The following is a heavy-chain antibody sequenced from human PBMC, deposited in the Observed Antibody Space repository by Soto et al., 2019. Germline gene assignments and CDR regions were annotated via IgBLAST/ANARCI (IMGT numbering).Heavy chain of an antibody. CDR3: AKDIWNGDLGQYDAFDI. V-gene: IGHV3-9*01. Sequence: GGSLRLSCAASGFTFDDYAMNWVRQAPGKGLEWVSGISWHSAYIGYADSVKGRFTISRDNAKNSLYLQMNSLRAEDTALYYCAKDIWNGDLGQYDAFDIWGQGTMVTVSS. J-gene: IGHJ3*02. CDR1: GFTFDDYA. CDR2: ISWHSAYI. D-gene: IGHD1-1*01.